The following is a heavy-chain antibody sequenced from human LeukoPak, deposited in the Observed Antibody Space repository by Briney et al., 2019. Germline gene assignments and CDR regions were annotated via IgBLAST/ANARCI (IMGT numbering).Heavy chain of an antibody. Sequence: GASVKVSCKASGYTFTGYYMHWVREAPGQVLEWMGWINPNSGGTNYAQKFQGRVTMTRDTSISTAYMELSRLRSDDTAVYYCARGPSGSGWPYFDYWGQGTLVTVSS. D-gene: IGHD6-19*01. CDR3: ARGPSGSGWPYFDY. V-gene: IGHV1-2*02. CDR2: INPNSGGT. J-gene: IGHJ4*02. CDR1: GYTFTGYY.